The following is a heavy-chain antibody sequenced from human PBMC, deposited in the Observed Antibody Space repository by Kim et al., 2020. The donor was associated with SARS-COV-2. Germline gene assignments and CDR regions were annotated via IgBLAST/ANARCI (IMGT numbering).Heavy chain of an antibody. CDR2: ISYDGSNK. CDR1: GFTFSSYG. V-gene: IGHV3-33*05. CDR3: ARDQSAGYSSSWNDY. D-gene: IGHD6-13*01. J-gene: IGHJ4*02. Sequence: GGSLRLSCAASGFTFSSYGMHWVRQAPGKGLEWVAVISYDGSNKYYADSVKGRFTISRDNSKNTLYLQMNSLRAEDTAVYYCARDQSAGYSSSWNDYWGQGTLVTVSP.